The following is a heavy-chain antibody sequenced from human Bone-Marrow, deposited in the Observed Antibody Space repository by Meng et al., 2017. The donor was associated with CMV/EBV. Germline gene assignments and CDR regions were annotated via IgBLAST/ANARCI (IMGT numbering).Heavy chain of an antibody. J-gene: IGHJ5*02. V-gene: IGHV3-23*01. CDR1: GVTFSNSA. CDR3: AKGPENSNIWGSYCNS. Sequence: GGSLRLSCAASGVTFSNSAMTWVRQPPGKGLEWVSTISGSGTITDYADSVKGRFTISRDNSKNTLYLQMNSLRADDTAKYYCAKGPENSNIWGSYCNSLGQGTVVTVPS. CDR2: ISGSGTIT. D-gene: IGHD3-16*01.